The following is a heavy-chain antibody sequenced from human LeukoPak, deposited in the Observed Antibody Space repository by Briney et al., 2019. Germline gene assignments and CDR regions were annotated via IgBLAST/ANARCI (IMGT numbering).Heavy chain of an antibody. CDR3: ARGDPQEGNWNFGGTKYYFDY. V-gene: IGHV4-34*01. D-gene: IGHD1-7*01. CDR1: GGSLSGYY. J-gene: IGHJ4*02. Sequence: NPSETLSLTRAVYGGSLSGYYWSWIRQPPGKGLEWIGEINHSGSTNYNPSLTSRVTISVDTSKNQFSLKLSSVTAADTAVYYCARGDPQEGNWNFGGTKYYFDYWGQGTLVTVSS. CDR2: INHSGST.